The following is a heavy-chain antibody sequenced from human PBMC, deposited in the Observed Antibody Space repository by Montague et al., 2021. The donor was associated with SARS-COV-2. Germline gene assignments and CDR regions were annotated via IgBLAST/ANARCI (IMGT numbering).Heavy chain of an antibody. CDR1: GFTFSSYA. D-gene: IGHD6-19*01. CDR2: ISYDGSNK. V-gene: IGHV3-30*04. J-gene: IGHJ5*02. CDR3: ARVFSSSGLWFDP. Sequence: SLRLSFSASGFTFSSYAMHWVRQAPGKGLEWVAVISYDGSNKYYADSVKGRFTISRDNSKNTLYLQMNSLRAEDTAVYYCARVFSSSGLWFDPWGQGTLVTVSS.